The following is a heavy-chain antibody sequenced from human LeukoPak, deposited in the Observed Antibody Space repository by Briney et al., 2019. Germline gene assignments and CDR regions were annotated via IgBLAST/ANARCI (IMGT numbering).Heavy chain of an antibody. CDR3: APRAGPGTTGTTGAFDI. Sequence: ASVKVSCKVSGHTLTELSIQWVRQAPGKGLEWMGGFDPEDGKTIYAQKFQGRVTMTEDTSTDTAYMELSSLRSEDTAVYYCAPRAGPGTTGTTGAFDIWGQGTMVTVSS. CDR1: GHTLTELS. V-gene: IGHV1-24*01. D-gene: IGHD1-1*01. J-gene: IGHJ3*02. CDR2: FDPEDGKT.